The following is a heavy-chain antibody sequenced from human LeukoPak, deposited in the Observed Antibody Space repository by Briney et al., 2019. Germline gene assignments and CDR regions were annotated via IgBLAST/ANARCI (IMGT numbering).Heavy chain of an antibody. J-gene: IGHJ3*02. CDR2: IFSDGST. CDR1: GFTVSSNY. D-gene: IGHD5-24*01. CDR3: AREGPGGDDYNHAYDI. V-gene: IGHV3-66*01. Sequence: PGGSLRLSCAASGFTVSSNYMTWVRQTPGKGLEWVSVIFSDGSTYYGDSVKGRFTISRDNSKNTLYLQMNSLRAEDTAVYYCAREGPGGDDYNHAYDIWGQGTMVTVSS.